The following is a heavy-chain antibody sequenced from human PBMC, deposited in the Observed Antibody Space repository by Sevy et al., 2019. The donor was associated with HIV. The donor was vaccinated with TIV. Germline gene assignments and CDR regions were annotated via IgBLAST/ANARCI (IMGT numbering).Heavy chain of an antibody. D-gene: IGHD4-17*01. J-gene: IGHJ6*02. V-gene: IGHV3-11*01. CDR2: ISGSDNTI. CDR3: ARDHVKDGDLGDYYYYAMDV. CDR1: GFTVSDYY. Sequence: GGSLRLSCAASGFTVSDYYMSWIRQAPGKGLEWLSYISGSDNTIYYADSVKGRFTISRDNAKNSLYLQMNSLRAEDTAVYYCARDHVKDGDLGDYYYYAMDVWGQGTTVTVSS.